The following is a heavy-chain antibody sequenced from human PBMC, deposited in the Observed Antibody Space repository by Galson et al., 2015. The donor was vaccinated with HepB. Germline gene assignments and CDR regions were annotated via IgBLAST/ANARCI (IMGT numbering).Heavy chain of an antibody. CDR3: ARGRGSNTKWH. V-gene: IGHV3-30*03. CDR1: GFTFSSYG. CDR2: ISYDGSNK. D-gene: IGHD2-2*01. Sequence: SLRLSCAASGFTFSSYGMHWVRQAPGKGLEWVAVISYDGSNKYYADSVKGRFTISRDNSKNTLYLQMNSLRAEDTAVYYCARGRGSNTKWHWGQGTLVTVSA. J-gene: IGHJ4*02.